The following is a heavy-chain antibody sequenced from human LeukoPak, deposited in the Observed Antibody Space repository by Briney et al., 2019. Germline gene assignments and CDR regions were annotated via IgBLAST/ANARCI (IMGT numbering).Heavy chain of an antibody. V-gene: IGHV4-38-2*02. CDR2: IYHSGNT. CDR3: ARGAADRNNYYYYIDV. Sequence: SETLSLTCTVSGYSISSGYYWGWIRQPPGKGLEWIANIYHSGNTYYNPSLKSRVTISVDTSKNQFSLKLTSVTAADTTVYYCARGAADRNNYYYYIDVWGKGTTVTVSS. CDR1: GYSISSGYY. D-gene: IGHD1/OR15-1a*01. J-gene: IGHJ6*03.